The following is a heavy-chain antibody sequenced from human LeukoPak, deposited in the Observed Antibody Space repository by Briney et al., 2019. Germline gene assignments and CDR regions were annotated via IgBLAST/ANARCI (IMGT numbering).Heavy chain of an antibody. Sequence: EGALRLSCVASGLTFSSYWMHWVRHAPGKGLVWVSRINSDGSSTSYADSVKGRFTISRDNAKNTLYLQMNSLRAEDTAVYYCVRAGEMATALFDYWGQGTLVTVSS. CDR2: INSDGSST. CDR1: GLTFSSYW. CDR3: VRAGEMATALFDY. V-gene: IGHV3-74*01. D-gene: IGHD5-24*01. J-gene: IGHJ4*02.